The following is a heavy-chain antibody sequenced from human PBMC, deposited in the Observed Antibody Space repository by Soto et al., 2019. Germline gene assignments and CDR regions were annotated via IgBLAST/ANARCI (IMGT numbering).Heavy chain of an antibody. J-gene: IGHJ4*02. CDR2: IYWHDDK. V-gene: IGHV2-5*01. D-gene: IGHD6-13*01. CDR1: GFYSTTPGVG. CDR3: AHRGGAAVGLYYFDY. Sequence: QITLKESGPTLVKPTQTLTLTCTFSGFYSTTPGVGVSWFRHPPGKALEWLALIYWHDDKRYSPSLKSRLTITKDTSKNQVVLTMTNMDPVDTATYYCAHRGGAAVGLYYFDYWGQGALVTVSS.